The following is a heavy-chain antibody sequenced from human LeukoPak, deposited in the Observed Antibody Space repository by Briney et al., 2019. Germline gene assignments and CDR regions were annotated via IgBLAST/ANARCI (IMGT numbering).Heavy chain of an antibody. J-gene: IGHJ4*02. D-gene: IGHD5-18*01. CDR1: GFTVSSTY. CDR3: ARENGHIYGYEFLDQ. V-gene: IGHV3-53*01. Sequence: PGGSLRLSCAASGFTVSSTYMSWVRQAPGKGLEWVSVIESGGRTYYADSVKGRFTISRDSSKNTLYLQMNSLRAEDTAFYFCARENGHIYGYEFLDQWGQGTLVTVSS. CDR2: IESGGRT.